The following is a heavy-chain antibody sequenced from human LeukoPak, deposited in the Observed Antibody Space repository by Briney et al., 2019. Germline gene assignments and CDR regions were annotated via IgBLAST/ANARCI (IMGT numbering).Heavy chain of an antibody. Sequence: GESLKISCKGSGYSFSTYWIGWVRQMPGKGLEWMGIIYPGDSDTRYSPSFQGQVTISADESVSAAYLQWGSLKASDTAMYYCARLSPLGYCSSTSCPGYFDYWGQGTLVAVSS. V-gene: IGHV5-51*01. CDR2: IYPGDSDT. D-gene: IGHD2-2*01. CDR1: GYSFSTYW. CDR3: ARLSPLGYCSSTSCPGYFDY. J-gene: IGHJ4*02.